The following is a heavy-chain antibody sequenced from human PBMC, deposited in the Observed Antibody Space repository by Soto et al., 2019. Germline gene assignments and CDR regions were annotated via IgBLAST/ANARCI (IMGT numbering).Heavy chain of an antibody. D-gene: IGHD3-22*01. CDR3: AREVPYYYDSSGYYY. V-gene: IGHV1-18*04. Sequence: ASVKVSCKASGYTFTSYGISWVRQAPGQGLEWMGWISAYSGNTNYAQKLQGRVTMTTDTSTSTAYMELRSLRSDDTAVYYCAREVPYYYDSSGYYYWGQGTLVTVSS. CDR2: ISAYSGNT. CDR1: GYTFTSYG. J-gene: IGHJ4*02.